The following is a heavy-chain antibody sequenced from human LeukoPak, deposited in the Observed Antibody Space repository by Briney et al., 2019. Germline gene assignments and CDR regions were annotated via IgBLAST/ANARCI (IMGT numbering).Heavy chain of an antibody. CDR2: IPASGGNT. V-gene: IGHV3-23*01. J-gene: IGHJ4*02. Sequence: GGSLRLSSAASGFTFSTFGMRWVRQAPGKGLEWVSTIPASGGNTYYADSVRGRFTISRDNSKNTLYLQINSLTAEDTAIYYCVRYLSGWYYFDWWGQGTLVTVSS. CDR1: GFTFSTFG. D-gene: IGHD6-19*01. CDR3: VRYLSGWYYFDW.